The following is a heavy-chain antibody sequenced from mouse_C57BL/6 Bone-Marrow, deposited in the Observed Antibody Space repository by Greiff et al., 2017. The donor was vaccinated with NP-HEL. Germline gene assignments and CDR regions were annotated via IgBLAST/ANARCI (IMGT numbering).Heavy chain of an antibody. Sequence: QVQLQQSGAELVKPGASVKMSCKASGYTFTSYWITWVKQRPGQGLEWIGDIYPGSGSTNYNEKFKSKATLTVDTSSSTAYMQLSSLTSEDSAVYYCALIYYYGSRDYAMDYWGQGTSVTVSS. J-gene: IGHJ4*01. CDR2: IYPGSGST. D-gene: IGHD1-1*01. V-gene: IGHV1-55*01. CDR1: GYTFTSYW. CDR3: ALIYYYGSRDYAMDY.